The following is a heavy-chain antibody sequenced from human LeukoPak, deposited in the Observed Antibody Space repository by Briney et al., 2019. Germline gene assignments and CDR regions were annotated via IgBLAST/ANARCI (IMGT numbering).Heavy chain of an antibody. CDR3: ARDQAHYDFWSGYHNWFDP. D-gene: IGHD3-3*01. CDR2: IYYSGSN. J-gene: IGHJ5*02. Sequence: SETLSLTCTVSGGSISSYYWSWIRQPPGKGLEWIGYIYYSGSNNYNPSLKSRVTISVDTSKNQFSLKLSSVTAADTAVYYCARDQAHYDFWSGYHNWFDPWGQGTLVTVSS. V-gene: IGHV4-59*01. CDR1: GGSISSYY.